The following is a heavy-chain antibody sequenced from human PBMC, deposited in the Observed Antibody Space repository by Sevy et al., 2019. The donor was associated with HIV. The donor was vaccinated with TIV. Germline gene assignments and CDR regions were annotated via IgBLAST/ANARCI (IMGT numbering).Heavy chain of an antibody. Sequence: GGSLRLSCAASGFTFNRYSMHWVRQAPGKGLEWVATISFDATNKHYPDSVKGRFTISRDNFQNSLFLQMDSLRPEDTAVYYCALVRLSSDVAEYFQNWGQGTLVTVSS. J-gene: IGHJ1*01. CDR1: GFTFNRYS. CDR3: ALVRLSSDVAEYFQN. V-gene: IGHV3-30-3*01. CDR2: ISFDATNK. D-gene: IGHD6-13*01.